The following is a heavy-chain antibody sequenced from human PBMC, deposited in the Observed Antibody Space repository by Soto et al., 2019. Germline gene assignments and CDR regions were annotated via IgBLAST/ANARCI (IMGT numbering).Heavy chain of an antibody. Sequence: QVQLIQSGAEVKRPGASLKVSCRASGYAFNTYGVSWVRQAPGQGLEWVGWISTSNGHTNFAQNFQGRVTLTTDTSTRTAYMELRSLTSDDTAVYYWVRVRPSAAPFFDRWGQGTLGTVSS. CDR3: VRVRPSAAPFFDR. V-gene: IGHV1-18*01. D-gene: IGHD6-25*01. J-gene: IGHJ4*02. CDR2: ISTSNGHT. CDR1: GYAFNTYG.